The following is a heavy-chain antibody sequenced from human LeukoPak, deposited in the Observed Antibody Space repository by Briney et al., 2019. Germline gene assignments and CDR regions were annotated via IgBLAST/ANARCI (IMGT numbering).Heavy chain of an antibody. CDR2: IYYSGST. Sequence: PSETLSLTCTVSGGSISSFYWSWIRQPPGKGLEWLAYIYYSGSTNYNPSLKSRVTISVGTSKNQFSLKLSSVTAADTAVYYCARVHSGSSRKAFVPWGQGTLVTVSS. CDR3: ARVHSGSSRKAFVP. CDR1: GGSISSFY. V-gene: IGHV4-59*12. D-gene: IGHD1-26*01. J-gene: IGHJ5*02.